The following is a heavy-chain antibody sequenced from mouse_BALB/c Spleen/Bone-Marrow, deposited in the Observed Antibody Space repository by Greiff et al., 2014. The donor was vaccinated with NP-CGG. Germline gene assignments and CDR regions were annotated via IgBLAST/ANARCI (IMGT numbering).Heavy chain of an antibody. CDR2: FYPGSGSI. CDR3: ARHESYGNYLYFDV. J-gene: IGHJ1*01. Sequence: VHLVESGAGLVKPGASVKLSCKASGYTFTEYIIHWVKQRSGQGLEWIGWFYPGSGSIKYNEKFKDKATLTADKSSSTVYMELSRLTSGDSAVYFCARHESYGNYLYFDVWGAGTTVTVSS. CDR1: GYTFTEYI. D-gene: IGHD2-10*02. V-gene: IGHV1-62-2*01.